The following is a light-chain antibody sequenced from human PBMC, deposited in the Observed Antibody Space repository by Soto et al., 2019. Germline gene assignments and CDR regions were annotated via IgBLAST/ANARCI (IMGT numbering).Light chain of an antibody. CDR2: EGS. Sequence: QSVLTQPASVSGSPGQSITISCTGTNSDVGSYNLVSWYQQYPGKTPKLMIYEGSQRPSGVSNRFSGSKSGNAASLTISGLQAEDEADYYCCSYAGSSTSVFGTGTKLTVL. CDR1: NSDVGSYNL. J-gene: IGLJ1*01. CDR3: CSYAGSSTSV. V-gene: IGLV2-23*01.